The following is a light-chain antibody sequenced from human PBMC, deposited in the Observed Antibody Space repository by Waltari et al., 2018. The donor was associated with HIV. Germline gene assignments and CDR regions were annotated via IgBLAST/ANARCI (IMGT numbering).Light chain of an antibody. J-gene: IGLJ2*01. CDR3: QSYDRSLSGVI. CDR1: TSNIGAGYD. CDR2: VNI. V-gene: IGLV1-40*01. Sequence: QSVLTQPPSVSGAPGQRVTISCTGNTSNIGAGYDVPWYQQLPGTAPKLLIYVNIDRPSGVPYRFSGSTSGTSASLAITGLRAEDECDYYCQSYDRSLSGVIFGGGTKLTVL.